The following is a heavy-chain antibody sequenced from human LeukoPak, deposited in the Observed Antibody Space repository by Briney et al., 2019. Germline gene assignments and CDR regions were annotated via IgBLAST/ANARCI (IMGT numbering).Heavy chain of an antibody. CDR3: ARGDWELLNFDY. J-gene: IGHJ4*02. Sequence: GASVKVSCKASGYTFTSYYMHWVRQAPGQGLELIVIINPSGGSTSYAQKFQGRVTMTRDTSTSTVYMELSSLGSEDTAVYYCARGDWELLNFDYWGQGTLVTVSS. CDR2: INPSGGST. V-gene: IGHV1-46*01. CDR1: GYTFTSYY. D-gene: IGHD1-26*01.